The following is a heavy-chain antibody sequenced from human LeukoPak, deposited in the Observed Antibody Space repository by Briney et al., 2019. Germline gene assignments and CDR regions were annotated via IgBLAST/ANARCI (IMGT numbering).Heavy chain of an antibody. J-gene: IGHJ4*02. CDR1: GFTFSSYE. D-gene: IGHD1-14*01. V-gene: IGHV3-48*01. CDR2: ISSTSSTI. Sequence: GGSLRLSCAASGFTFSSYEMNWVRQAPGKGLEWVSYISSTSSTIYYADSVKGRFTISRDNAKNSLYLQMNSLRAEDTAVYYCAKGAGIDYWGQGTLVTVSS. CDR3: AKGAGIDY.